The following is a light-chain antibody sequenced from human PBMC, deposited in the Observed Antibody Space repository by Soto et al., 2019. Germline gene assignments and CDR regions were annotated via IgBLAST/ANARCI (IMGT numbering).Light chain of an antibody. J-gene: IGKJ2*01. V-gene: IGKV3-20*01. Sequence: EIVLTQSPGTLSLSPGERATLSCRASQSVSSSSLAWYQQKPGQAPRLLIYAASRRASGIPGRFSGGGSGTDFTLTISRLEAEDFALYYCQQYVGSPPMYTFGQGTKLEIK. CDR2: AAS. CDR1: QSVSSSS. CDR3: QQYVGSPPMYT.